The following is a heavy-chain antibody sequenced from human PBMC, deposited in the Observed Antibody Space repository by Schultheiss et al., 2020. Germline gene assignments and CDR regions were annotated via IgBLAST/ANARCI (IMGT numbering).Heavy chain of an antibody. CDR2: ISYDGSNK. Sequence: GESLKISCAASGFTFSSYGMHWVRQAPGKGLEWVAVISYDGSNKYYADSVKGRFTISRDNSKNTLYLQMNSLRAEDTAVYYCARGEEAPYYYYGMDVWGQGTTVTVYS. J-gene: IGHJ6*02. CDR3: ARGEEAPYYYYGMDV. CDR1: GFTFSSYG. V-gene: IGHV3-30*03.